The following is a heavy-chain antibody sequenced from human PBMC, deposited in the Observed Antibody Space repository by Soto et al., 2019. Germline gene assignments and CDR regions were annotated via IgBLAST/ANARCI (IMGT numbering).Heavy chain of an antibody. Sequence: EVQLVESGGGLVQPGGSLRLSCAASGFSFSRHWMHWVRQVPGKGLVWVSRIDSDGTDAKYADSVKGRFTISRDNAKNTLSLQMKSLRAEDTAVYFCVREGGFPTYDSLPDLWGQGALVTVSS. CDR1: GFSFSRHW. CDR3: VREGGFPTYDSLPDL. CDR2: IDSDGTDA. V-gene: IGHV3-74*01. D-gene: IGHD5-12*01. J-gene: IGHJ4*02.